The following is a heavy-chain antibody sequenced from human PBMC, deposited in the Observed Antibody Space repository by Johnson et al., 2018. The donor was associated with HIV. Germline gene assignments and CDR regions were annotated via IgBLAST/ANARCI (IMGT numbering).Heavy chain of an antibody. CDR2: ISYDGSNK. V-gene: IGHV3-30-3*01. J-gene: IGHJ3*02. Sequence: QVQLVESGGGVVQPGRSLRLSCAASGFTFSSYAMHWVRQAPGKGLEWVTLISYDGSNKYYADSVKGRFTISRDNSKNTLYLQMNSLRDEDTSVYYCARGLMMIGVVDAFDIWGQGTMVTVSS. D-gene: IGHD3-22*01. CDR3: ARGLMMIGVVDAFDI. CDR1: GFTFSSYA.